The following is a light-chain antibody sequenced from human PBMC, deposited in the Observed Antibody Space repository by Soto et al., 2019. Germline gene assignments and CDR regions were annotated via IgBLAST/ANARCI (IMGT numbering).Light chain of an antibody. CDR1: QGINNY. CDR3: QQLNGSPWT. J-gene: IGKJ1*01. CDR2: VAS. V-gene: IGKV1-17*03. Sequence: DIHMPQSPFAIHAYVEPRVTITCPASQGINNYLAWFQQKPGKVPKRLIYVASTLQSGVPSRFSGSRSGTDYTPTIGSLQPEEFATYYCQQLNGSPWTFGHGIKVDIK.